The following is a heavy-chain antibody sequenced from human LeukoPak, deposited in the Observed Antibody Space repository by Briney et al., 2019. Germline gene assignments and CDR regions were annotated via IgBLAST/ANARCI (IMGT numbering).Heavy chain of an antibody. CDR2: ISSDGGST. CDR3: TRGGGDYNPFDY. Sequence: GGSLRLSCSASGFTFSSYAMHWVRQAPGKGLEYVSSISSDGGSTYYADSVKGRFTISRDNSKNTLYLEINSLRPDDTAVYYCTRGGGDYNPFDYWGQGTLVTVSS. J-gene: IGHJ4*02. D-gene: IGHD4-17*01. V-gene: IGHV3-64*04. CDR1: GFTFSSYA.